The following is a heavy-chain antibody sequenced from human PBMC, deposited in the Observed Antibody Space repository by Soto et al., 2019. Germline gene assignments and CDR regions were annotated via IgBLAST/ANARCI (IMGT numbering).Heavy chain of an antibody. D-gene: IGHD3-22*01. V-gene: IGHV4-30-2*01. CDR3: ASLKKDYYDSSGYYAFDY. Sequence: SESLSLTCAVAGGSISSGGYSWSWIRQPPGKGLEWIGYIYHSGSTYYNPSLKSRVTISVDRSNNQFSLELTSVTAADTAVYFCASLKKDYYDSSGYYAFDYWGQGTLVTVSS. J-gene: IGHJ4*02. CDR2: IYHSGST. CDR1: GGSISSGGYS.